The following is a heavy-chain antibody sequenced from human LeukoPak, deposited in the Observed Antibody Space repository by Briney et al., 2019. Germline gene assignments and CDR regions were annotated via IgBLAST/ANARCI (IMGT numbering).Heavy chain of an antibody. CDR1: GDSISSSIW. CDR2: IYHSGIT. D-gene: IGHD6-13*01. CDR3: ARVSPIAAAGNSLGY. Sequence: SGTLSLTCAVSGDSISSSIWWSWVRQPPGKGLEWIGEIYHSGITNYSPSLRCRVTISVDKSRNHFSLRLTSVTAADTAVYYCARVSPIAAAGNSLGYWGQGTLVTVSS. J-gene: IGHJ4*02. V-gene: IGHV4-4*02.